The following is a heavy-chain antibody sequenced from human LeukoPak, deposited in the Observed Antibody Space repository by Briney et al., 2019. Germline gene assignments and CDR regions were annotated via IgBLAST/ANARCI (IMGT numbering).Heavy chain of an antibody. D-gene: IGHD2-8*01. CDR3: AKEYYVLLVYALGGSFDY. Sequence: GGSLRLSCTVSGFTLSSYAMHWVRQAPGKGLEWVAVMRDDGSDKSHADSVKGRFTISRDNSKNTLSLQMSSLRAEDTAVYYCAKEYYVLLVYALGGSFDYWGRGTLVTVSS. V-gene: IGHV3-30*02. J-gene: IGHJ4*02. CDR2: MRDDGSDK. CDR1: GFTLSSYA.